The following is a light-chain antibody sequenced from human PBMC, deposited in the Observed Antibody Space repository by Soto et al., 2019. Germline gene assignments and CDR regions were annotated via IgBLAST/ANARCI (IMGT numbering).Light chain of an antibody. J-gene: IGLJ2*01. CDR1: SGHSSYA. Sequence: QLVLTQSPSASASLGASVKLTCTLSSGHSSYAIAWHQQQPEKGPRSLMKLNSDGSHTKGDGIPDRFSGSSSGAERYLTISRLQSEDEADYYCQTWGTDIKGVFGGGTKLTVL. V-gene: IGLV4-69*01. CDR2: LNSDGSH. CDR3: QTWGTDIKGV.